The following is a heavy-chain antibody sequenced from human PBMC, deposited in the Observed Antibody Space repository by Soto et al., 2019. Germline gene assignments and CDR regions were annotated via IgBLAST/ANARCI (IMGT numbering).Heavy chain of an antibody. CDR2: INPNSGGT. CDR3: ARGRVRVGARGEVDY. J-gene: IGHJ4*02. D-gene: IGHD1-26*01. V-gene: IGHV1-2*02. CDR1: GYTFTGYY. Sequence: QVQLVQSGAEVKKPGASVKVSCKASGYTFTGYYMHWVRQAPGQGLEWMGWINPNSGGTNYAQKFQGRATMTRDTSISTAYMELSRLGSAATAVYYCARGRVRVGARGEVDYWGQGTLVTVSS.